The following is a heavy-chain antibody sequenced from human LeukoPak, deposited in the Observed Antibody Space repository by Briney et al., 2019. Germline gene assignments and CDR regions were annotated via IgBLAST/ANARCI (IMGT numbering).Heavy chain of an antibody. D-gene: IGHD4-17*01. V-gene: IGHV4-38-2*02. CDR2: IYHSGST. J-gene: IGHJ4*02. CDR3: AREGDYGDD. Sequence: SETLSLTCAVSGYSISSGYYWGWIRQPPGKGLEWIGSIYHSGSTYHNPSLKSRVTISVDTSKNQFSLKLSSVTAADTAVYYCAREGDYGDDWGQGTLVTVSS. CDR1: GYSISSGYY.